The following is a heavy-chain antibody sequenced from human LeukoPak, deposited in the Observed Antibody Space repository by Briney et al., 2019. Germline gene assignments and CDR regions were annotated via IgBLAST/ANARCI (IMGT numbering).Heavy chain of an antibody. J-gene: IGHJ3*02. V-gene: IGHV3-21*01. Sequence: GGSLRLSCAASGFTFSSYWMNWVRQAPGKGLEWVSSISSSSTYVYYADSVKGRFTISRDNAKNSLYLQMNSLRAEDTALYYCARDEGSSWSKEAFDIWGQGTMVTVSS. D-gene: IGHD6-13*01. CDR2: ISSSSTYV. CDR3: ARDEGSSWSKEAFDI. CDR1: GFTFSSYW.